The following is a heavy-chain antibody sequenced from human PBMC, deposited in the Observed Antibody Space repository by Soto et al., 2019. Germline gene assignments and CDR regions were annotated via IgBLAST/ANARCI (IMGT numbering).Heavy chain of an antibody. J-gene: IGHJ6*02. CDR1: GYTFTSYG. Sequence: QVQLVQSGAEVKKPGASVKVSCKASGYTFTSYGISWVRQAPGQGLEWMGWISAYNGNTNYAQKLQGRVTMTTDTSTSTAYLELSSLRYDDTAVYYCARVDSSRWYPLPYGMDVWGQGTTVTVSS. D-gene: IGHD6-13*01. V-gene: IGHV1-18*01. CDR3: ARVDSSRWYPLPYGMDV. CDR2: ISAYNGNT.